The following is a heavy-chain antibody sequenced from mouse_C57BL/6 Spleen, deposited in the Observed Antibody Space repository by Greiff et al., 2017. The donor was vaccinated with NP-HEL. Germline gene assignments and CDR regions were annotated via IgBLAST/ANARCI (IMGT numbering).Heavy chain of an antibody. Sequence: DVQLVESGGCLVKPGGSLKLSCAASRFTFSSYAMSWVRQTPETRLEWVATISDGGSYTYYPDNVKARFTISRDNAKHNLDLQMSPLKSEDTAMYYCASDGDYSRSSLYRDYWGQGTTRTVSS. J-gene: IGHJ2*01. V-gene: IGHV5-4*01. CDR3: ASDGDYSRSSLYRDY. CDR2: ISDGGSYT. D-gene: IGHD1-1*01. CDR1: RFTFSSYA.